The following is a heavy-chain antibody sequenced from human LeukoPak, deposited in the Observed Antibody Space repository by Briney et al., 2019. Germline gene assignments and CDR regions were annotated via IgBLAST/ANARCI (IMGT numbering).Heavy chain of an antibody. J-gene: IGHJ4*02. D-gene: IGHD3-22*01. CDR2: ISSNWGRT. Sequence: PGGSLRLSCSASGFIFRGFGWHWVRQAPGKGLEYVSAISSNWGRTYYADSVKGRFTISRDNSKNTLYLQMSSLRAEDTAVYYCVKDRVHDSSSYYGYGYWGQGTLVTVSS. CDR3: VKDRVHDSSSYYGYGY. V-gene: IGHV3-64D*09. CDR1: GFIFRGFG.